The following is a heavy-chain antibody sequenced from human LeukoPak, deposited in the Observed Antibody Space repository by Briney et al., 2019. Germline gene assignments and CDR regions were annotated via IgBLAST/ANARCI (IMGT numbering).Heavy chain of an antibody. CDR1: GFCSSNYW. CDR2: IKGDRSDK. Sequence: SGESLTLSCAVSGFCSSNYWVTWIRQPPGRGREWVASIKGDRSDKSYVDSVKGRFTISRDDAKNSLYLQLNSLRAEDTAIYYCARAQWGYPFDVWGQGTRVTVSS. CDR3: ARAQWGYPFDV. D-gene: IGHD5-18*01. V-gene: IGHV3-7*03. J-gene: IGHJ3*01.